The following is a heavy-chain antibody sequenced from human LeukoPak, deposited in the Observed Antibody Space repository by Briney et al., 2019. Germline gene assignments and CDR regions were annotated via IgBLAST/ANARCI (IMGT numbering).Heavy chain of an antibody. V-gene: IGHV1-2*02. CDR2: INPNSGGT. D-gene: IGHD7-27*01. Sequence: ASVKVSCKASGYTFTGYYMHWVRQAPGQGLEWMGWINPNSGGTNYAQKFQGRVTMTRDTSISTAYMELSRLRSDDTAVYYCARVRLGIAPADYWGQGTLVTVSS. CDR1: GYTFTGYY. J-gene: IGHJ4*02. CDR3: ARVRLGIAPADY.